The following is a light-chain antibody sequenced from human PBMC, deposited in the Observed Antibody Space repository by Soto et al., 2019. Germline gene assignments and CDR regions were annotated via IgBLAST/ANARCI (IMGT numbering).Light chain of an antibody. CDR1: QGIRNH. V-gene: IGKV3-15*01. J-gene: IGKJ4*01. CDR2: YGS. Sequence: IVMTQSPATLSASPGERVTFSCRASQGIRNHLAWYQHKPGQAPRLLISYGSAGATGIPARFSGSGSGTEFTLTINSLQSEDFAVYYCQQFYTWPVTFGGGTKVDI. CDR3: QQFYTWPVT.